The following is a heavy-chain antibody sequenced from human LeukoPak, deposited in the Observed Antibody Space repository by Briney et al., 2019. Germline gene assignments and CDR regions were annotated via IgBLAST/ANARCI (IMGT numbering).Heavy chain of an antibody. CDR3: ARVPSLSSIAAAGKGGFDY. Sequence: SGTLSLTCAVSGGSISSSSWWSWVRQPPGKGLEWIGYIYYSGSTNYNPSLKSRVTISVDTSKNQFSLKLSSVTAADTAVYYCARVPSLSSIAAAGKGGFDYWGQGTLVTVSS. CDR1: GGSISSSSW. J-gene: IGHJ4*02. V-gene: IGHV4-4*02. CDR2: IYYSGST. D-gene: IGHD6-13*01.